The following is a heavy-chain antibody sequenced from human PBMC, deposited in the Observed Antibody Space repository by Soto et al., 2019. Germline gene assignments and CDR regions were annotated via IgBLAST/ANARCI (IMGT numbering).Heavy chain of an antibody. Sequence: SETLSLTCTVSCGSVSSGSYYWSWIRQPPGKGLEWIGYIYYSGSTNYNPSLKSRVTISVDTSKNQFSLKLSSVTAADTAVYYCARDRGRWLVVPAAADWFDPWGQGALVTVSS. CDR1: CGSVSSGSYY. J-gene: IGHJ5*02. V-gene: IGHV4-61*01. CDR3: ARDRGRWLVVPAAADWFDP. D-gene: IGHD2-2*01. CDR2: IYYSGST.